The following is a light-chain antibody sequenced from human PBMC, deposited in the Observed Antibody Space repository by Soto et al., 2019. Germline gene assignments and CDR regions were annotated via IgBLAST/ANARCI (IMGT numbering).Light chain of an antibody. Sequence: DIQMTQSAYSLSASXXDGVTITCRRSQSINTYLNWYQQKPGKAPKXXIYVASNLQSGVPSRFSGSGSGTDFTLTVSSLQPEDFATYYCQQSYTTPITFGQGTRLEIK. CDR2: VAS. CDR1: QSINTY. J-gene: IGKJ5*01. V-gene: IGKV1-39*01. CDR3: QQSYTTPIT.